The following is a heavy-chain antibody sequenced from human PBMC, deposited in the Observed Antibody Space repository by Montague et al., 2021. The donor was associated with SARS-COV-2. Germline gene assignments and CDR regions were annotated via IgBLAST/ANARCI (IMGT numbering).Heavy chain of an antibody. V-gene: IGHV4-39*01. J-gene: IGHJ4*02. D-gene: IGHD3-22*01. CDR1: GGSINSSSYY. CDR3: ARQVGTMIVVVIIKLRYYFDY. Sequence: SETLSLTCTVSGGSINSSSYYWGWIRQPPGKGLEWIGSIYYSGSTHYNPSLKSRVTISVDTSKNQFSLKLSSVTAADTAVYYCARQVGTMIVVVIIKLRYYFDYWGQGTLVTVSS. CDR2: IYYSGST.